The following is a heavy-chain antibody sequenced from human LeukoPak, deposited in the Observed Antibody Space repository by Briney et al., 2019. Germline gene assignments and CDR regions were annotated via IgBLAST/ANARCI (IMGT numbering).Heavy chain of an antibody. V-gene: IGHV4-39*07. CDR3: ARDRRSSGWATFDY. Sequence: SETLSLTCTVSGGSISSSSYYWGWIRQPPGKGLEWIGSIYYSGSTYYNPSLKSRVTISVDTSKNQFSLKLSSVTAADTAVYYCARDRRSSGWATFDYCGQGTLVTVSS. J-gene: IGHJ4*02. CDR2: IYYSGST. D-gene: IGHD6-19*01. CDR1: GGSISSSSYY.